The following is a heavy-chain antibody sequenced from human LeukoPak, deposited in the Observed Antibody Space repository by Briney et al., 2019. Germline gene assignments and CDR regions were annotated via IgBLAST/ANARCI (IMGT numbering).Heavy chain of an antibody. V-gene: IGHV4-59*01. Sequence: SETLSLTCTVSGGSISSYYWSWIRQPPGKGLEWIGYIYYSGSTNYNPSLKSRVTMSIDTSKNQFSLRLSSVTAADTAMYYCARHVGAHDYWGQGTLVTVSS. CDR3: ARHVGAHDY. CDR2: IYYSGST. CDR1: GGSISSYY. D-gene: IGHD1-26*01. J-gene: IGHJ4*02.